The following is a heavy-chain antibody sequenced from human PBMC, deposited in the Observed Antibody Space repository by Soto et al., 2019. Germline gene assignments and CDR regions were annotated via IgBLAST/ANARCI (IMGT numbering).Heavy chain of an antibody. CDR2: INLSADST. J-gene: IGHJ4*02. V-gene: IGHV1-46*01. CDR1: GYIFTNYY. D-gene: IGHD3-22*01. Sequence: QVQLVQSGAEVKKPGASVKVSCKASGYIFTNYYIHWVRQAPGQGLEWMGFINLSADSTSYAQKCRGRVTMTRDTSTSTVYMDLSNLRSGDTAVYYCARNDNSGLDYWGQGTLVTVSS. CDR3: ARNDNSGLDY.